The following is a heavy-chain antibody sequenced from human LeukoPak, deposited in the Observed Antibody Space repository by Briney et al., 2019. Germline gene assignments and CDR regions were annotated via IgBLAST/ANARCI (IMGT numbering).Heavy chain of an antibody. CDR2: IYYSGST. J-gene: IGHJ4*02. CDR3: ARPGNDYGDSPFDY. V-gene: IGHV4-39*01. CDR1: GGSISSSSYY. Sequence: PSETLSLTCTVSGGSISSSSYYWGWIRQPPGKGLEWIGSIYYSGSTYYNPSLKSRVTISVDTSKNQFSLKLSSVTAADTAVYYCARPGNDYGDSPFDYWGQGTLVTVSS. D-gene: IGHD4-17*01.